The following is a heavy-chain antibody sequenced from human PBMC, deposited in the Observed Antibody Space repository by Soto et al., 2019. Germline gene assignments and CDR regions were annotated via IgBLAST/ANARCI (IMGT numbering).Heavy chain of an antibody. V-gene: IGHV1-2*04. J-gene: IGHJ6*03. Sequence: ASVKVSCKASGYTFTGYYMHWVRQAPGQGLEWMGWINPNSGGTNYAQKFQGWVTMTRDTSISTAYMELSRLRSDDTAVYYCARAGASSRPIYYYMDVWGKGTTVTVSS. D-gene: IGHD6-13*01. CDR2: INPNSGGT. CDR3: ARAGASSRPIYYYMDV. CDR1: GYTFTGYY.